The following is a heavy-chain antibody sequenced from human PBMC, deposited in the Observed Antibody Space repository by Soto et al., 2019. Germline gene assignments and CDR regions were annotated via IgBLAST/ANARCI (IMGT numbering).Heavy chain of an antibody. D-gene: IGHD4-17*01. CDR2: IKQDGSEK. V-gene: IGHV3-7*01. Sequence: PGGSLRLSCAASGCTFSSYWMSWVRQAPGKGLEWVANIKQDGSEKYYVDSVKGRFTISRDNAKNSLYLQMNSLRAEDTAVYYCARLRHETTVTSYFDYWGQGTLVTVSS. J-gene: IGHJ4*02. CDR3: ARLRHETTVTSYFDY. CDR1: GCTFSSYW.